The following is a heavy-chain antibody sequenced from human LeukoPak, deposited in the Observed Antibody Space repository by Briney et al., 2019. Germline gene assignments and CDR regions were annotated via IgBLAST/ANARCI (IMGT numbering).Heavy chain of an antibody. D-gene: IGHD3-22*01. CDR1: GGSISSSSYY. CDR2: MYYSGSS. V-gene: IGHV4-39*01. Sequence: SETLSLTCTVSGGSISSSSYYWAWIRQPPGKELQWLGSMYYSGSSYYNPSLKSQVTMSVDTSKNQFSLNLSSVTAADTAVYYCARQDYYDSIGYFDYWGQGILVTVSS. J-gene: IGHJ4*02. CDR3: ARQDYYDSIGYFDY.